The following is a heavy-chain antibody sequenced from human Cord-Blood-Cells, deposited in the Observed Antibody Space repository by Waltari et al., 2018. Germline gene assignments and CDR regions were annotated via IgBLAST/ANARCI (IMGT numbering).Heavy chain of an antibody. D-gene: IGHD6-6*01. CDR3: EAARDAFDI. CDR1: GGSISSSSYY. V-gene: IGHV4-39*01. J-gene: IGHJ3*02. Sequence: QLQLQELGPGLVKPSETLSLTCTVSGGSISSSSYYWGWIRQPPGKGLEWIGSIYYSESTNYNPSLKSRVTISVDTSKNQFSLKLSSVTAADTAVYYCEAARDAFDIWGQGTMVTVSS. CDR2: IYYSEST.